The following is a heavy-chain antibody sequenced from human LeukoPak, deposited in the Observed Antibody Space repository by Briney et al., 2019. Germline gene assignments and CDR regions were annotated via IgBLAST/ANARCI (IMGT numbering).Heavy chain of an antibody. CDR2: ISYDGGKQ. V-gene: IGHV3-30-3*01. Sequence: GRSLRLSCAASGFTFSTYAMHWVRQAPGKGLEWVAAISYDGGKQYYPDSAKGRFTISRDNSKNTLYLQLNSLRTEDTAMYYCAKDSGEQWLNNWFDPWGQGTLVTVSS. J-gene: IGHJ5*02. CDR3: AKDSGEQWLNNWFDP. D-gene: IGHD6-19*01. CDR1: GFTFSTYA.